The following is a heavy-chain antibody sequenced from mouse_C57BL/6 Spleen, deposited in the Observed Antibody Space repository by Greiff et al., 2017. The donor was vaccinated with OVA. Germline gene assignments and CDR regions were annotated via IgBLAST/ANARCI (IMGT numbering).Heavy chain of an antibody. V-gene: IGHV1-26*01. Sequence: EVKLMESGPELVKPGASVKISCKASGYTFTDYYMNWVKQSHGKSLEWIGDINPNNGGTSYNQKFKGKATLTVDKASSTAYMELRSLTSEDSAVYYCASPLDYWGQGTTLTVSS. J-gene: IGHJ2*01. CDR2: INPNNGGT. CDR3: ASPLDY. CDR1: GYTFTDYY.